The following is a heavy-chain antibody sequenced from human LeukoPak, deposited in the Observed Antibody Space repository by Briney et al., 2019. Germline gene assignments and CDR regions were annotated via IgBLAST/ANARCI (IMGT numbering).Heavy chain of an antibody. D-gene: IGHD3-10*01. CDR2: IKQDGSEK. CDR1: GFTFSSYW. Sequence: GGSLRLSCAASGFTFSSYWMSWVRQAPGKGLEWVANIKQDGSEKYYVDSVKGRFTISRDNAKNSLYQQMNSLRAEDTAVYYCANLGDFKRGDRSDAFDIWGQGTMVTVSS. V-gene: IGHV3-7*01. J-gene: IGHJ3*02. CDR3: ANLGDFKRGDRSDAFDI.